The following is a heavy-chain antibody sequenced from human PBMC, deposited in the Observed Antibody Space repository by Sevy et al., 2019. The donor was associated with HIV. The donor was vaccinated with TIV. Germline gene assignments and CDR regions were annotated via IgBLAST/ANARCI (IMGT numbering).Heavy chain of an antibody. CDR1: GFTFSSCI. Sequence: GGSLRLSCAASGFTFSSCIINWVRQAPGKGLEWVSSISGTGSTIYYAYSVKGRFTMSRDNAKNSLYLQMHSRSDEDTAVYYCGRSDYGDYVGWFDPWGQGTLVTVSS. V-gene: IGHV3-48*02. D-gene: IGHD4-17*01. J-gene: IGHJ5*02. CDR3: GRSDYGDYVGWFDP. CDR2: ISGTGSTI.